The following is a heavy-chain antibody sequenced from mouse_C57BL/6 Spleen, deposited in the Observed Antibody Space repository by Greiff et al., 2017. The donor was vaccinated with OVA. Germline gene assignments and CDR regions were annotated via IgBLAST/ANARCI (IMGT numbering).Heavy chain of an antibody. CDR3: ARDRGEGWYFDV. CDR2: INYDGSST. Sequence: EVKVVESEGGLVQPGSSMKLSCTASGFTFSDYYMAWVRQVPEKGLEWVANINYDGSSTYYLDSLKSRFIISRDNAKNILYLQMSSLKSEDTATYYCARDRGEGWYFDVWGTGTTVTVSS. J-gene: IGHJ1*03. V-gene: IGHV5-16*01. CDR1: GFTFSDYY.